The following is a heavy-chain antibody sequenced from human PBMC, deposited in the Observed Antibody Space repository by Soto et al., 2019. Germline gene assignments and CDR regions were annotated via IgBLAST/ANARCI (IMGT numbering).Heavy chain of an antibody. CDR2: ISSNSAYI. J-gene: IGHJ5*02. Sequence: GGSLRLSCAASGFTFRSFTMNWFRQAPGKGLEWVSTISSNSAYIYYTDALRGRFTISRDNAKNSLHLQMNSLRAEDTAVYYCTRDASRDSSARGWFDPWGPGTLVTVAS. CDR1: GFTFRSFT. V-gene: IGHV3-21*01. D-gene: IGHD6-13*01. CDR3: TRDASRDSSARGWFDP.